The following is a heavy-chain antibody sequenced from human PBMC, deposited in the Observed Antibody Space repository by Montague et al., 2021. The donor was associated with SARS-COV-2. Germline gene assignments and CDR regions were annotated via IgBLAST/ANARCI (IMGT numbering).Heavy chain of an antibody. CDR2: IYYTGCT. D-gene: IGHD1-14*01. V-gene: IGHV4-61*01. Sequence: SETLSLTCTVSGGSVSSGSCYWSWIRQPPGKGLQSIGYIYYTGCTNSNPSLQSRVTISVDSSKNQFSVRLSSVTAADTAVYYCARISGITSWYYDYWGQGTLVTVSS. CDR1: GGSVSSGSCY. CDR3: ARISGITSWYYDY. J-gene: IGHJ4*02.